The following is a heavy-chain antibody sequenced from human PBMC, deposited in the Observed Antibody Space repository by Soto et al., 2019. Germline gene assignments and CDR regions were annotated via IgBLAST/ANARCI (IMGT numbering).Heavy chain of an antibody. J-gene: IGHJ4*02. CDR2: ISGSGGNT. Sequence: EVPLLESGGGFVQPGGSLRLSCAVSGFTFSNYAMSWVRQAPGKGPEWVSTISGSGGNTYYADSVKGRFTISRDNSKNTLYLQMNSLRAEDPAVYYCARGGGDYSPFDYWGQGTLVTVSS. CDR3: ARGGGDYSPFDY. CDR1: GFTFSNYA. D-gene: IGHD2-21*02. V-gene: IGHV3-23*01.